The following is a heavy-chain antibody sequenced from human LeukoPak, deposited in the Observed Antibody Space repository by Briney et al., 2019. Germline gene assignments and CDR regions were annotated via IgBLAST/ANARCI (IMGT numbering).Heavy chain of an antibody. V-gene: IGHV4-59*08. CDR2: IYDSGST. D-gene: IGHD6-13*01. Sequence: SETLSLTCTVSGGSISSYYWSWIRQPPGKGLEWIGYIYDSGSTNYNPSLKSRVTISIDTSKNQFSLKLSSVTAADTAVYYCARHELTVAAAGIDYWGQGTLVTASS. CDR3: ARHELTVAAAGIDY. CDR1: GGSISSYY. J-gene: IGHJ4*02.